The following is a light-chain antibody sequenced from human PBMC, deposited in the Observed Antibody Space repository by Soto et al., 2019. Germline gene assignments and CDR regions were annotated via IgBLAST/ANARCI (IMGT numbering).Light chain of an antibody. CDR2: SDY. J-gene: IGLJ2*01. Sequence: QSVLTQPPSVSETPGQTVTISCSGSSSNIGGNTVNWYQQLPGTAPKLLIYSDYHRPSGVPDRFSGSKSGTSASLAISGLPSEDEAAYYCAAWDDSLKGVIFGEGTKLTVL. CDR1: SSNIGGNT. V-gene: IGLV1-44*01. CDR3: AAWDDSLKGVI.